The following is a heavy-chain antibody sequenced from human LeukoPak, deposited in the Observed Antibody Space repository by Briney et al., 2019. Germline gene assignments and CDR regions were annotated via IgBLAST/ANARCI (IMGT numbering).Heavy chain of an antibody. J-gene: IGHJ1*01. V-gene: IGHV4-34*01. CDR1: GGPFSGYY. CDR3: AMYCSSTSCYPIPH. Sequence: SETLSLTCAVYGGPFSGYYWSWIRQPPGKGLEWIGEINHSGSTNYNPSLKSRVIISVDTSKNQFSLKLSSVTAADTAVYYCAMYCSSTSCYPIPHWGQGTLVTVSS. CDR2: INHSGST. D-gene: IGHD2-2*01.